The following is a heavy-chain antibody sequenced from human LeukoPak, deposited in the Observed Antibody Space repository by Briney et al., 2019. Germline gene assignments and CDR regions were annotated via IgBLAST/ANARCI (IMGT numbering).Heavy chain of an antibody. D-gene: IGHD6-13*01. CDR2: IYYSGST. V-gene: IGHV4-59*01. J-gene: IGHJ4*02. CDR1: GGSTCSYY. Sequence: SETLSLTCTVSGGSTCSYYWSWIRQPPGKGLEWIVHIYYSGSTNYNPSLKSRVTISVDTSKNQFSLKLSSVTAADTAVYYCAREGSSWFFDYWGQGTLVTVSS. CDR3: AREGSSWFFDY.